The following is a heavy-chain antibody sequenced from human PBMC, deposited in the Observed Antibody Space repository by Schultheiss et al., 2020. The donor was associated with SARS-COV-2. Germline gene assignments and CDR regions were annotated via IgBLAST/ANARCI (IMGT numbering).Heavy chain of an antibody. Sequence: GESLKISCAASGFTFSNCAMTWVRQAPGKGLEWLSAISGDGNYIYYADSVTGRFTLSRDNSKYTVYLQMNSLRGEDTALYFCAKNLRNGEATYEFWGQGTPVTVAS. CDR2: ISGDGNYI. CDR3: AKNLRNGEATYEF. V-gene: IGHV3-23*01. D-gene: IGHD3/OR15-3a*01. CDR1: GFTFSNCA. J-gene: IGHJ4*02.